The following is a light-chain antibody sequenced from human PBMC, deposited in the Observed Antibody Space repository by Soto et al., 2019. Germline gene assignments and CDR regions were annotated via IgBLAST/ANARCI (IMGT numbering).Light chain of an antibody. V-gene: IGKV3-20*01. CDR1: QSVSSSY. CDR3: QKYNTSPWT. Sequence: EVVLTQSPGTLSLSPGERATLSCRASQSVSSSYLAWYQQKPGQAPRLLIYGASSRATSIPDRFSGSGSGTDFTLTISRLEPEDFAVYYCQKYNTSPWTFGKGNKVEIK. CDR2: GAS. J-gene: IGKJ1*01.